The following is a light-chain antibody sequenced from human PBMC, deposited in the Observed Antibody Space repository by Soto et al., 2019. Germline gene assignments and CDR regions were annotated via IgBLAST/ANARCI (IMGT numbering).Light chain of an antibody. V-gene: IGKV3-20*01. CDR2: GAS. Sequence: EIVWTQSPGTLSLSAGQRATLSCRASQSVTSDYLAWYQHKAGQAPRLLIYGASSRATGIPDRFSGSGSGTDFTLTISSLDPEDCAVYCCHQYCYARDTLGQGTKLEIK. CDR1: QSVTSDY. J-gene: IGKJ2*01. CDR3: HQYCYARDT.